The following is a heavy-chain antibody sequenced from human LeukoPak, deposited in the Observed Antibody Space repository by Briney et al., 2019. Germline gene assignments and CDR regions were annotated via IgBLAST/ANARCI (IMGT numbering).Heavy chain of an antibody. J-gene: IGHJ4*02. CDR3: AKDNGDGQGEYYFDY. D-gene: IGHD4-17*01. CDR1: GFTFSSYA. Sequence: GGSLRLSCAASGFTFSSYAMSWVRQAPGKGLEWVSAISGSGGSTYYADSVKGRFTISRDNSKNTLYLQMNSLRAEDTAVYYCAKDNGDGQGEYYFDYWGQGTLVTVSS. V-gene: IGHV3-23*01. CDR2: ISGSGGST.